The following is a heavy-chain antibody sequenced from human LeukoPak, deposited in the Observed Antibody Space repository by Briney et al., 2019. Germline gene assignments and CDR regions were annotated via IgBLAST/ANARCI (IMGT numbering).Heavy chain of an antibody. D-gene: IGHD2-15*01. CDR2: MNPNSGNT. Sequence: ASVKVSCKASGYTFTSYDINWVRQATGQGLEWMGWMNPNSGNTGYAQKFQGRVTMTRNTSISTAYMELSGLRSEDTAVYYCARFLGYCSGGSCYSKSYYYYYGMDVWGQGTTVTVSS. CDR3: ARFLGYCSGGSCYSKSYYYYYGMDV. CDR1: GYTFTSYD. V-gene: IGHV1-8*01. J-gene: IGHJ6*02.